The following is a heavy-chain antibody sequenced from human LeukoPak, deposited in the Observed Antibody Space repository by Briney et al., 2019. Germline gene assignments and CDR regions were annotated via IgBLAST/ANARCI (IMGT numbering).Heavy chain of an antibody. Sequence: ASVKVSCKVSGYTLTELSMHWVRQAPGKGLEWMGGFDPEDGETIYAQKFQGRVTMTEDTSTDTAYMELSSLRSEDTAVYYCATGDSSGWWFDYWGQGTLVTVSP. D-gene: IGHD6-13*01. CDR2: FDPEDGET. V-gene: IGHV1-24*01. CDR3: ATGDSSGWWFDY. CDR1: GYTLTELS. J-gene: IGHJ4*02.